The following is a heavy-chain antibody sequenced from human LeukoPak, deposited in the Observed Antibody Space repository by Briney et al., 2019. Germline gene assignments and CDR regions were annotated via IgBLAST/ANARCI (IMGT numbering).Heavy chain of an antibody. CDR2: IHYSGST. CDR3: ARHDPGWFDT. CDR1: GGSISSSY. J-gene: IGHJ5*02. V-gene: IGHV4-59*08. Sequence: PSETLSLTCTVSGGSISSSYWSWIRQLPGKGLEWIGYIHYSGSTNYNPSLKSRATISVDTSKAHFSLKLSSATATDTAAYYCARHDPGWFDTWGQGTLVTVSS. D-gene: IGHD7-27*01.